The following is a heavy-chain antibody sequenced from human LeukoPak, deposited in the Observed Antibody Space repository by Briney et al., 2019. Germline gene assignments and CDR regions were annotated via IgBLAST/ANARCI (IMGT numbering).Heavy chain of an antibody. Sequence: PSETLSLTCTVSGGSISHYYWSWIRQPPGKGLEWIGYIYYSGSTNYNPSLKSRVTISVDTSKNQFSLKLSSVTAADTAVYYCARDDSSSWYNWFDPWGQGTLVTVSS. CDR1: GGSISHYY. CDR3: ARDDSSSWYNWFDP. D-gene: IGHD6-13*01. J-gene: IGHJ5*02. V-gene: IGHV4-59*01. CDR2: IYYSGST.